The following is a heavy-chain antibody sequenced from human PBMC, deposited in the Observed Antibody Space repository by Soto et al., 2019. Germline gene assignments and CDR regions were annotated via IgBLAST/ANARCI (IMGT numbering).Heavy chain of an antibody. CDR3: ARVPGYSIGDL. J-gene: IGHJ2*01. CDR1: GYTFTSYP. Sequence: ASVKVSCKASGYTFTSYPLHWVRQAPGQRLEWMGWINAGNGNTKYSQKFQGRVTITRDTSASTAYMELSSLRSEDTAVYYCARVPGYSIGDLWGRGTLVTVSS. V-gene: IGHV1-3*01. D-gene: IGHD2-21*01. CDR2: INAGNGNT.